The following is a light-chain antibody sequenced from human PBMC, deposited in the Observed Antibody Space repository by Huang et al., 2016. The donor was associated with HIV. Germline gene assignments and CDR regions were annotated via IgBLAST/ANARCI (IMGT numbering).Light chain of an antibody. V-gene: IGKV2-28*01. CDR2: LAS. Sequence: DIVMTQSPLFLSVSLGEPASISCTSSRSLLHSRTFNYLDWYQQKTGQYPQLLISLASNQTSGVPFRFSGSGSGTNFTLSISALEPEDAATYYCMQSLQTPRAFGQGTRVEVK. CDR1: RSLLHSRTFNY. J-gene: IGKJ1*01. CDR3: MQSLQTPRA.